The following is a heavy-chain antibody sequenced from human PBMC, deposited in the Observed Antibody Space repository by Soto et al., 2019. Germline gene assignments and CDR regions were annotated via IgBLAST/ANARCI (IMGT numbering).Heavy chain of an antibody. CDR2: ISYDGSNK. D-gene: IGHD6-13*01. CDR3: ARDQGGSSSWYNWFDP. J-gene: IGHJ5*02. CDR1: GFTFSSYA. Sequence: QVQLVESGGGVVQPGRSLRLSCAASGFTFSSYAMHWVRQAPGKGLEWVAVISYDGSNKYYVDSVKGRFTISRDNSKNTLYLQMNSLRAEDTAVYYCARDQGGSSSWYNWFDPWGQGTLVTVSS. V-gene: IGHV3-30-3*01.